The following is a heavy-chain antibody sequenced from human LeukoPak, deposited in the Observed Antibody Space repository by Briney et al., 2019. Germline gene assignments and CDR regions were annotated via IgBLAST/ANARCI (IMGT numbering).Heavy chain of an antibody. J-gene: IGHJ3*02. CDR3: ARSSAPIYAFEI. CDR1: GGSISPYY. CDR2: TYYTGST. V-gene: IGHV4-59*01. D-gene: IGHD2/OR15-2a*01. Sequence: SETLSLTCTVSGGSISPYYWTWHRPPPGKRLEWLGDTYYTGSTNYTPSLKSRVTISLDTSNNQFSLKLISMTAADTAVYYCARSSAPIYAFEIWGQGTGVTVSS.